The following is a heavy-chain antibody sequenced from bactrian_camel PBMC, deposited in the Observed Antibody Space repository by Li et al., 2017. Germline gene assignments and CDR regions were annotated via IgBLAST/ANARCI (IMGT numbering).Heavy chain of an antibody. J-gene: IGHJ4*01. CDR3: AVDGPVAFCSDYPSDFRG. Sequence: HVQLVESGGGSVQVGGSLRLSCVASGDTISRYCMGWFRQIPDKEHEGVAGIESDGSTSYADSVKGRFTISKDAAKDTLDLRMTSLKPEDSGMYYCAVDGPVAFCSDYPSDFRGWGQGTQVTVS. CDR2: IESDGST. CDR1: GDTISRYC. V-gene: IGHV3S9*01. D-gene: IGHD2*01.